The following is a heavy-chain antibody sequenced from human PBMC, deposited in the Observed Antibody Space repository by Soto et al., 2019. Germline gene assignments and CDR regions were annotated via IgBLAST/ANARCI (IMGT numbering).Heavy chain of an antibody. CDR1: GDFMTTVGYY. Sequence: QVQLQESGPGLVKPSQTLSLTCTVSGDFMTTVGYYWTWIRQHPGQGLEWIGFISYSGSTYYSSSLKGRVAISADTSKNQFSLKLNSVTAADTAVYYCTRGDYWGQGTLVTVSS. V-gene: IGHV4-31*03. CDR3: TRGDY. CDR2: ISYSGST. J-gene: IGHJ4*02.